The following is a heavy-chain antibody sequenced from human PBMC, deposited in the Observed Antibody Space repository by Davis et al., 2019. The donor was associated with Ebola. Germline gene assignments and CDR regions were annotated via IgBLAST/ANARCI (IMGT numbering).Heavy chain of an antibody. J-gene: IGHJ4*02. CDR1: GFTFSSYS. Sequence: GGSLRLSCAASGFTFSSYSMNWVRQAPGKGLEWVSYISSSSSTIYYADSVKGRFTISRDNSKNTVYLQMNSLRAEDTAVYYCATETEGANQGLDYWGQGTLVTVSS. V-gene: IGHV3-48*01. CDR2: ISSSSSTI. D-gene: IGHD1-26*01. CDR3: ATETEGANQGLDY.